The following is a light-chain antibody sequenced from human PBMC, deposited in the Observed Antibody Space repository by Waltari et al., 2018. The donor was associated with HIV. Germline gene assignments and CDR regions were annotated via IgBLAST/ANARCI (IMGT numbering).Light chain of an antibody. CDR2: DVT. CDR1: SRDGGAYHY. Sequence: QSAMTQPRTVSGSPGQSVTISCTGTSRDGGAYHYLSWYQQPPGKAPKLIIYDVTRRPSGLPDRFSGSKSGNTASLTISGLQAEDEADYYCCSYAGNYTGVFGGGTKLTVL. J-gene: IGLJ3*02. CDR3: CSYAGNYTGV. V-gene: IGLV2-11*01.